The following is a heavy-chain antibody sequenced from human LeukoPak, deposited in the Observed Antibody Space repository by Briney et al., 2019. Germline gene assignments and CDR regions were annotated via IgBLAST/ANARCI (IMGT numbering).Heavy chain of an antibody. CDR1: GFTFSSYA. V-gene: IGHV3-23*01. Sequence: GGSLRLSCAASGFTFSSYAMSWVRQAPGKGLEWVSAITGSGGSTYYADSVKGRFTISRDNSKNTLYLQMNSLRAEDTAVYYCAKLHFWRGYSWLCWFAPWRQGTLVTASS. J-gene: IGHJ5*02. CDR2: ITGSGGST. D-gene: IGHD3-3*02. CDR3: AKLHFWRGYSWLCWFAP.